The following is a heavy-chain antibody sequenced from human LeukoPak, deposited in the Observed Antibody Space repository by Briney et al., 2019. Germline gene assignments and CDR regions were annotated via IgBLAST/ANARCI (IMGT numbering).Heavy chain of an antibody. D-gene: IGHD3-22*01. Sequence: SETLSLTCAVYGGSFSGYYWSWIRQPPGKGLEWIGEINHSGSTNYNPSLKSRVTISVDTSKNQFSLKLSPVTAADTAVYYCARGPPYYYDSSGVDYWGQGTLVTVSS. CDR1: GGSFSGYY. V-gene: IGHV4-34*01. CDR3: ARGPPYYYDSSGVDY. J-gene: IGHJ4*02. CDR2: INHSGST.